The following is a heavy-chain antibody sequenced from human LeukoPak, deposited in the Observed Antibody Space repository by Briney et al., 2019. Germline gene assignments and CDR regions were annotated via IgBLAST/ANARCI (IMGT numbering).Heavy chain of an antibody. CDR1: GGSINNYY. CDR2: ISYSGTT. Sequence: PSETLSLTCSVSGGSINNYYWIWIRQPPEKGLEWIGYISYSGTTNYNPSLQSRLTISVDTSKNQFSLKLTSVTAADTAVYFCARGYGGFVGWFDPWGQGTLVTVSS. CDR3: ARGYGGFVGWFDP. D-gene: IGHD4/OR15-4a*01. V-gene: IGHV4-59*01. J-gene: IGHJ5*02.